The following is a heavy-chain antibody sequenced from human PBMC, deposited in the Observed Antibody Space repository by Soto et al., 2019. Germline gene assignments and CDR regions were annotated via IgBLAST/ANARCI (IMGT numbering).Heavy chain of an antibody. Sequence: EVQLLESGGNLVQPGGSLRLSCAASGFTLSSYAMSWVRQAPGKGLEWVSTISGGDGKQDYADSVKGRFTISRDNSDNTLYLQLHSLRAEDTGVYCCAKGRGVLYWFDDWGQVTLVTVSS. CDR3: AKGRGVLYWFDD. V-gene: IGHV3-23*01. CDR1: GFTLSSYA. CDR2: ISGGDGKQ. J-gene: IGHJ4*02. D-gene: IGHD2-8*02.